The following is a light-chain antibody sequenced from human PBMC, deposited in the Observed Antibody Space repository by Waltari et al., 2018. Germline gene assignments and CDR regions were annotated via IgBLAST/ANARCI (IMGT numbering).Light chain of an antibody. CDR2: WAS. V-gene: IGKV4-1*01. Sequence: VLPPSPASLAVSLGAPAPVPCPSRPPVLYAATNNSFAWYQQKPGQPPKLLIDWASNRQSGVPDRFIGSGSGTDFTLTISSLQPEDVAIYYCQQYFGTPVTFGQGTKLEIK. CDR3: QQYFGTPVT. CDR1: PPVLYAATNNS. J-gene: IGKJ2*01.